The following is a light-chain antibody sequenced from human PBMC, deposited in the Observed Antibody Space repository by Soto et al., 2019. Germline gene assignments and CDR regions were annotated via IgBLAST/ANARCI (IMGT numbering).Light chain of an antibody. CDR3: GSYTTSGSVV. V-gene: IGLV2-14*03. Sequence: QSALTQPASVSGSPGQSIAISCTGTSSDVGAYDYVSWYQQHPGKAPKVIISDVYNRPSGVSNRFSGSKSGNTASLTISGRQAEDEADYYCGSYTTSGSVVFGGGTKVTVL. J-gene: IGLJ2*01. CDR2: DVY. CDR1: SSDVGAYDY.